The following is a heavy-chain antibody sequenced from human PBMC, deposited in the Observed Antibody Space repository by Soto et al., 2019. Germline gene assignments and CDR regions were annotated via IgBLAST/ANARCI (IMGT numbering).Heavy chain of an antibody. CDR3: ARGGFGGNSMYTFYI. D-gene: IGHD2-21*02. Sequence: GESLKISCKGSGYTFTTYWIGWVRQLPGKGLEWMGIIYPGDSDTRYSPSFQGQVTISADKSISTAYLQWSSLKASDTAMYYCARGGFGGNSMYTFYIWGPGTMVTVSS. CDR1: GYTFTTYW. J-gene: IGHJ3*02. CDR2: IYPGDSDT. V-gene: IGHV5-51*01.